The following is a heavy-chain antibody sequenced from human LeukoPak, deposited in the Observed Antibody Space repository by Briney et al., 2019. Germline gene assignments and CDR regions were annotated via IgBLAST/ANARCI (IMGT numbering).Heavy chain of an antibody. D-gene: IGHD5-18*01. Sequence: GASVKVSCKASGYTFTGYYMHWVRQAPGQGLEWMGWINPNSGGTSYAQHFQGRVTMTRDTSISTAYMDLSRLKSDDTAVYYCARDRSRGYSYGLESLYWGQGTLVTVSS. CDR2: INPNSGGT. J-gene: IGHJ4*02. CDR1: GYTFTGYY. V-gene: IGHV1-2*02. CDR3: ARDRSRGYSYGLESLY.